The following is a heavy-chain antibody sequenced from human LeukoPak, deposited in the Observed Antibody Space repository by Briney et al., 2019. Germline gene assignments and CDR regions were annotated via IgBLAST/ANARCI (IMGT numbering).Heavy chain of an antibody. CDR1: GGSISSYY. J-gene: IGHJ6*03. CDR3: ARVPLFGWAPYYYYYYMDV. D-gene: IGHD3-10*01. Sequence: SETLSLTCTVSGGSISSYYWSWIRQPPGEGLEWIGYIYDSGSTNYNPSLKSRVTISVDTSKNQFSLKLSSVTAADTAVYYCARVPLFGWAPYYYYYYMDVWGKGTTVTISS. V-gene: IGHV4-59*12. CDR2: IYDSGST.